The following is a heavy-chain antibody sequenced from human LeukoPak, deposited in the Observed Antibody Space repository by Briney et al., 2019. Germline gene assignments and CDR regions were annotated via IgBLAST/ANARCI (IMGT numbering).Heavy chain of an antibody. J-gene: IGHJ4*02. Sequence: PSETLSLTCTVSGGSISSSSYYWGWIRQPPGKGLEWIGSIYYSGSTYYNPSLKSRVTISVDTSKNQFSLKLSSVTAADTAVYYCARDEIAAADRFDYWGQGTLVTVSS. D-gene: IGHD6-13*01. CDR3: ARDEIAAADRFDY. V-gene: IGHV4-39*07. CDR1: GGSISSSSYY. CDR2: IYYSGST.